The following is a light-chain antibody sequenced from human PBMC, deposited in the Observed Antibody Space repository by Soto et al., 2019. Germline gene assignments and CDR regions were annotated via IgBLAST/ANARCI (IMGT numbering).Light chain of an antibody. V-gene: IGLV2-14*01. Sequence: QSALTQPASVSGSPGQSITISCTGTSSDVGGYNYVSWYQHHPGKAPKLMIYEVSNRPSGVSNRFSGSKSGNTASLTISGLQAEDEADYYCSSYTSSSRWVFGTGTKVTVL. J-gene: IGLJ1*01. CDR1: SSDVGGYNY. CDR2: EVS. CDR3: SSYTSSSRWV.